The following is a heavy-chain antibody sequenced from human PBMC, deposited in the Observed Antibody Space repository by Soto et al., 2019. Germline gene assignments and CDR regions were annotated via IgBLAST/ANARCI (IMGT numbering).Heavy chain of an antibody. Sequence: QVQLVQSGAEVKKPGASVKVSCKASGYTFTSYDINWVRQATGQGLEWMGWMNPNSGNTGYAQKFQGRVTMPRNTSIITAYMELSSLRSEDTAVYYCARPRSGSYYYGMDVWGQGTAVTVSS. V-gene: IGHV1-8*01. CDR2: MNPNSGNT. D-gene: IGHD3-3*01. J-gene: IGHJ6*02. CDR1: GYTFTSYD. CDR3: ARPRSGSYYYGMDV.